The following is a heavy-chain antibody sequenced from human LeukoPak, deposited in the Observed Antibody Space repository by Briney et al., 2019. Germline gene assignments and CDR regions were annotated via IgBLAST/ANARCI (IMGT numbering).Heavy chain of an antibody. D-gene: IGHD2-21*01. J-gene: IGHJ3*02. CDR2: IYYSGST. V-gene: IGHV4-59*12. CDR3: ASDPYCGGDCSGDAFDI. CDR1: GGSISSYY. Sequence: SETLSLTCTVSGGSISSYYWSWIRQPPGKGLEWIGYIYYSGSTNYNPSLKSRVTISVDTSKNQFSLKLSSVTAADTAVYYCASDPYCGGDCSGDAFDIWGQGTMVTVSS.